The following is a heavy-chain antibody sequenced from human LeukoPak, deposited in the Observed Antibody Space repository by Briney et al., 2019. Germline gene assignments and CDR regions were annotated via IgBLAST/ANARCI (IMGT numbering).Heavy chain of an antibody. CDR1: GYSFTSYW. J-gene: IGHJ4*02. Sequence: GESLKISCKGSGYSFTSYWIGWVRQMPGKGLEWMGIIYPGDSDTRYSPSFQGQVTISVDKSISTAYLQWSSLKASDTAIYYCARLPGRGYSYGPFDYWGQGTLVTVSS. CDR2: IYPGDSDT. D-gene: IGHD5-18*01. V-gene: IGHV5-51*01. CDR3: ARLPGRGYSYGPFDY.